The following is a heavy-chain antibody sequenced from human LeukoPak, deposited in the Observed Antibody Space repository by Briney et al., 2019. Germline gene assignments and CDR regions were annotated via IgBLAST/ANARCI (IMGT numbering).Heavy chain of an antibody. Sequence: GGSLRLSCAASGFTCSSYAMSWVRQAPGKGLEWVSAISGSGGSTYYADSVKGRFTISRDNSKNTLYLQMNSLRAEDTAVYYCAKEPSSPYYYDSSGYQAYWGQGTLVTVSS. CDR3: AKEPSSPYYYDSSGYQAY. CDR1: GFTCSSYA. CDR2: ISGSGGST. V-gene: IGHV3-23*01. J-gene: IGHJ4*02. D-gene: IGHD3-22*01.